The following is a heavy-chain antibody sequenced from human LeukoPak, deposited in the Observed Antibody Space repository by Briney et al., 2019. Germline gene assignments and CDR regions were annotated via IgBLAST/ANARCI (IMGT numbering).Heavy chain of an antibody. J-gene: IGHJ3*02. V-gene: IGHV5-10-1*04. D-gene: IGHD6-19*01. CDR2: IDPSDSYT. CDR1: GYSFTSNW. Sequence: GESLKISCKGSGYSFTSNWISWVRQMPGKGLEWMGRIDPSDSYTNYSPSFQGQVTISADKSISTAYLQWSSLKASDTAMYYCARTGYSSGWYGGFDIWGQGTMVTVSS. CDR3: ARTGYSSGWYGGFDI.